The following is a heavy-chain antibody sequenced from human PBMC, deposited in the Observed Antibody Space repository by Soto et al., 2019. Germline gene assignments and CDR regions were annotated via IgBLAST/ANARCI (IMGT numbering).Heavy chain of an antibody. V-gene: IGHV3-33*01. D-gene: IGHD6-13*01. CDR2: IWYDGSNK. CDR3: ARDIAAVGGYYYGMDV. CDR1: GFTFSSYG. J-gene: IGHJ6*02. Sequence: GGSLRLSCAASGFTFSSYGMHWVRQAPGKGLEWVAVIWYDGSNKYYADSVKGRFTISRDNSKNTLYLQMNSLRAEDTAVYYCARDIAAVGGYYYGMDVWGQGTTVT.